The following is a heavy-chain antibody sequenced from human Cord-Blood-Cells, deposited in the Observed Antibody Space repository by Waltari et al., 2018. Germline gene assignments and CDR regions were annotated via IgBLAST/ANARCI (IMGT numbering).Heavy chain of an antibody. Sequence: QLQLQESGPGLVKPSETLSLTCTVSGGSIRSSSSSWGWIRPPPGKGREWIGSIYYSGSTYYNPSLKSRVTISVDTSKNQFSLKLSSVTAADTAVYYCARHFLLGEYSSSSEYFQHWGQGTLVTVSS. D-gene: IGHD6-6*01. CDR1: GGSIRSSSSS. V-gene: IGHV4-39*01. CDR3: ARHFLLGEYSSSSEYFQH. CDR2: IYYSGST. J-gene: IGHJ1*01.